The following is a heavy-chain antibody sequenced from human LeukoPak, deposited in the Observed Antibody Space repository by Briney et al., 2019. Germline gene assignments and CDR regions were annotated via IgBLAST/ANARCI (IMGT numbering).Heavy chain of an antibody. CDR1: GFTFSSYS. Sequence: PGGSLRLSCAASGFTFSSYSMNWVRQAPGKGLEWVSSISSSSSYIYYADSVRGRFTISRDNAKNSLYLQMNSLRAEDTAVYYCARGSAAGTDYWGQGTLVTVSS. CDR3: ARGSAAGTDY. V-gene: IGHV3-21*01. CDR2: ISSSSSYI. J-gene: IGHJ4*02. D-gene: IGHD6-13*01.